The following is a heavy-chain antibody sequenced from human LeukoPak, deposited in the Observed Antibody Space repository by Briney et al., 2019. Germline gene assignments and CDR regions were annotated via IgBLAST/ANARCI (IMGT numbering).Heavy chain of an antibody. J-gene: IGHJ4*02. Sequence: PGGSLRLSCTASGFAFSSYAVAWVRQSPGKGLEWVSGISQSGGSTYYADFVKGRFIISRDNSKNTLYLHMNSLRVEDTAVYYCAKARGSWIIDHWGQGTQVTVSS. CDR3: AKARGSWIIDH. CDR2: ISQSGGST. D-gene: IGHD6-13*01. V-gene: IGHV3-23*01. CDR1: GFAFSSYA.